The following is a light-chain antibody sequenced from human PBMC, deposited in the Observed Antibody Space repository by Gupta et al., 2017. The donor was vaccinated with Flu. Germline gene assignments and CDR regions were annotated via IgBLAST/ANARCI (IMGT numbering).Light chain of an antibody. Sequence: DIQMTQSPSSLSASVRDRVTITCRASQAIGDTLAWYQQKPGEVPKRLIYAASTLQPGVPSRFSGSGSGTDFSLTITNLQPEDSASYYCLQYNGYPLTFGGGTKVEIK. CDR2: AAS. CDR1: QAIGDT. V-gene: IGKV1-17*02. CDR3: LQYNGYPLT. J-gene: IGKJ4*01.